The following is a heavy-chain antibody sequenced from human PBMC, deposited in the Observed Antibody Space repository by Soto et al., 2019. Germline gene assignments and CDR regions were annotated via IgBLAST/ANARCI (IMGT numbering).Heavy chain of an antibody. CDR2: ISSGSNYI. D-gene: IGHD2-15*01. CDR3: ARDYGKLNP. CDR1: GFTFSTYT. J-gene: IGHJ5*02. V-gene: IGHV3-21*01. Sequence: EVQLVESGGGLVKPGGSLRLSCAASGFTFSTYTMNWVRQTPGKGLEWVSSISSGSNYIYYADSLKGRFTISRDNVKNSLYLQMNSLRAEDTAVYYCARDYGKLNPWGQGTLVTVSS.